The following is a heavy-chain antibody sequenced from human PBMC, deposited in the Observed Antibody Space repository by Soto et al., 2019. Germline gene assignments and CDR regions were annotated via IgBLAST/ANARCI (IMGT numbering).Heavy chain of an antibody. CDR1: GFTFSSYA. V-gene: IGHV3-23*01. J-gene: IGHJ6*02. CDR2: ISGSGGST. D-gene: IGHD3-10*01. CDR3: AKKEYYYGSGSSPSRRGYYYGMDV. Sequence: PGGSLRLSCAASGFTFSSYAMSWVRQAPGKGLEWVSAISGSGGSTYYADSVKGRFTISRDNSKNTLYLQMNSLRAEDTAVYYCAKKEYYYGSGSSPSRRGYYYGMDVWGQGTTVTVSS.